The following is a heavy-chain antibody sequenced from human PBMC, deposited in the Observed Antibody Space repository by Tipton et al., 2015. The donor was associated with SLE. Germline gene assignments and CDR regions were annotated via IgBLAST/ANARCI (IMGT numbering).Heavy chain of an antibody. J-gene: IGHJ4*02. CDR3: ARGYCSDGVCYGFGFFDY. V-gene: IGHV4-59*12. D-gene: IGHD2-8*01. CDR2: LYYSGNT. CDR1: GGSINSYY. Sequence: LRLSCTVSGGSINSYYWSWIRQPPGKGLEWIGVLYYSGNTYYNPSLKSPVTLSIDTSKNQFSLKMRSVTAADTAVYFCARGYCSDGVCYGFGFFDYWGQGNLVTVSS.